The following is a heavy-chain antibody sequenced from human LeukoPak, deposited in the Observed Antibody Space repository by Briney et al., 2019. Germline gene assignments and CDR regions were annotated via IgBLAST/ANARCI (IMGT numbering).Heavy chain of an antibody. CDR2: INPNSGGT. V-gene: IGHV1-2*02. J-gene: IGHJ3*02. Sequence: ASVKVSCTASGYTFTGYYMHWVRQAPGQGLEWMGWINPNSGGTNYAQKFQGRVTMTRDTSISTAYMELSRLRSDDTAVYYCARPYNWNDHAFDIWAKGQWSPSLQ. D-gene: IGHD1-1*01. CDR1: GYTFTGYY. CDR3: ARPYNWNDHAFDI.